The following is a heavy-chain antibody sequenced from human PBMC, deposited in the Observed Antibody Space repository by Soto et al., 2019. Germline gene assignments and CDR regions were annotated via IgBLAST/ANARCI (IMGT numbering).Heavy chain of an antibody. J-gene: IGHJ5*02. CDR2: ISGSGGST. Sequence: GGSLRLSCAASGFTFSSYAMSWVRQAPGKGLEWVSAISGSGGSTYYADSVKGRFTISRDNSKNTLYLQMNSLRAEDTAVYYCAKDWVVAATSGVLGWFDPWGQGTLVTVSS. CDR3: AKDWVVAATSGVLGWFDP. V-gene: IGHV3-23*01. D-gene: IGHD2-15*01. CDR1: GFTFSSYA.